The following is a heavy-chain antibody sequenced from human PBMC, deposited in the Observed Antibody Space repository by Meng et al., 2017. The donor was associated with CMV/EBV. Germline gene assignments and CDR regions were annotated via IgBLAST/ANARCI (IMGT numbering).Heavy chain of an antibody. CDR3: ARGRHSYYYGSGSWGMDV. V-gene: IGHV4-34*01. CDR2: IKHSGST. D-gene: IGHD3-10*01. CDR1: GGSFSGDY. J-gene: IGHJ6*02. Sequence: SETLSLTCAVYGGSFSGDYWSWIRQPPGKGLEWIGEIKHSGSTNYNPSLKSRVTISVDTSKNQFSLKLSSVTAADTAVYYCARGRHSYYYGSGSWGMDVWGQGTTVTVSS.